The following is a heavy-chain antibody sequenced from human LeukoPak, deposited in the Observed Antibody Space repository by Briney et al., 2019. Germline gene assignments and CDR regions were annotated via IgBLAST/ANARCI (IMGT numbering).Heavy chain of an antibody. CDR2: INHSGST. CDR3: ARGRGFDY. V-gene: IGHV4-34*01. J-gene: IGHJ4*02. CDR1: GGSFSGYY. D-gene: IGHD3-10*01. Sequence: SETLSLTCAVYGGSFSGYYWSWIRQPPGKGLEWIGEINHSGSTNYNPSLKSRVTISVDTSKNQFSLKLSSVTAADTAVYYCARGRGFDYWGQGTLVTVSS.